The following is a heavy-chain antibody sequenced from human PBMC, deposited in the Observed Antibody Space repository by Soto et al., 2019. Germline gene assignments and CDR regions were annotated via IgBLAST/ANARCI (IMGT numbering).Heavy chain of an antibody. CDR2: IKSKTDGGTT. Sequence: EVQLVESGGGLVKPGGSLRLSCAASGFTFSNAWMSWVRQAPGKGLEWVGRIKSKTDGGTTDYAAPVKGRFTISRDDSKNTLYLQMNSLKTEDTAVYYCTTDLLGIAAPYYYYGMDVWGQGTTVTVSS. V-gene: IGHV3-15*01. CDR3: TTDLLGIAAPYYYYGMDV. J-gene: IGHJ6*02. CDR1: GFTFSNAW. D-gene: IGHD6-13*01.